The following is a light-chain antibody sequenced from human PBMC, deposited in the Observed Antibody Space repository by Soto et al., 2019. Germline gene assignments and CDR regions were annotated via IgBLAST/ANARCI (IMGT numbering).Light chain of an antibody. CDR3: QQYSNWPPVI. V-gene: IGKV3-15*01. CDR2: GAS. Sequence: ETVITQSPATLSVSPGERVTLSCRASQSVGSKVAWYQQKPGQAPSLLIYGASTRATETPVRFSGSESGTEFTLTISSLQSEDFAVYYCQQYSNWPPVIFGGGTKV. CDR1: QSVGSK. J-gene: IGKJ4*01.